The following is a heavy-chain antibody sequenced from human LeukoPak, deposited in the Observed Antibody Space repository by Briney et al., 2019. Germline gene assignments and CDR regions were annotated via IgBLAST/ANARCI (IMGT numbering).Heavy chain of an antibody. CDR2: ISYDGSNK. Sequence: GGSLRLSCAASGFTFSSYAMHWVRQAPGKGLEWVAVISYDGSNKYYADSVKGRFTISRDNSKNTLYLQMNSLRAEDTAVYYCAKDQDHHPRKVVVIGFDYWGQGTLVTVSS. D-gene: IGHD3-22*01. V-gene: IGHV3-30-3*01. J-gene: IGHJ4*02. CDR3: AKDQDHHPRKVVVIGFDY. CDR1: GFTFSSYA.